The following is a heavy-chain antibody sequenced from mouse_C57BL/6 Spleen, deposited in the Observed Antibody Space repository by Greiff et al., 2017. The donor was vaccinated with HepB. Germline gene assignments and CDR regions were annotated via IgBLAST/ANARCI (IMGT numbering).Heavy chain of an antibody. CDR1: GYAFSSSW. D-gene: IGHD1-1*02. CDR3: ARGGYGAYWYFDV. CDR2: IYPGDGDT. V-gene: IGHV1-82*01. Sequence: VQLQQSGPELVKPGASVKISCKASGYAFSSSWMNWVKQRPGKGLEWIGRIYPGDGDTNYNGKFKGKATLTADKSSSTAYMQLSSLTSEDSAVSFCARGGYGAYWYFDVWGTGTTVTVSS. J-gene: IGHJ1*03.